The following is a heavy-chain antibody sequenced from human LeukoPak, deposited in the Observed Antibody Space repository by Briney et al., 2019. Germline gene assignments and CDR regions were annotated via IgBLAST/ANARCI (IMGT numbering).Heavy chain of an antibody. CDR2: VYYSGNT. CDR3: ARAPYRSDWYWGYYFDY. Sequence: SETLSLTCTVSGGSISTNTYYWGWIRQSPGKGLEWIGSVYYSGNTFYNPSLKSRVTISVDTSKSQFSLKLTSVTAADTAVYYCARAPYRSDWYWGYYFDYWGQGTLVSVSS. CDR1: GGSISTNTYY. D-gene: IGHD6-19*01. V-gene: IGHV4-39*07. J-gene: IGHJ4*02.